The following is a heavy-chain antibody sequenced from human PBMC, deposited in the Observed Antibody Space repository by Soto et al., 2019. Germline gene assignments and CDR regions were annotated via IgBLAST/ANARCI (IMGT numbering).Heavy chain of an antibody. CDR2: INSDGSST. CDR3: ASGDSAAAGSNYYYYGMDV. V-gene: IGHV3-74*01. Sequence: GGSLRLSCAASGFTFSSYWMHWVRQAPGKGLVWVSRINSDGSSTSYADSVKGRFTISRDNAKNTLYLQMNSLRAEDTAVYYCASGDSAAAGSNYYYYGMDVWGQGTTVTDSS. CDR1: GFTFSSYW. D-gene: IGHD6-13*01. J-gene: IGHJ6*02.